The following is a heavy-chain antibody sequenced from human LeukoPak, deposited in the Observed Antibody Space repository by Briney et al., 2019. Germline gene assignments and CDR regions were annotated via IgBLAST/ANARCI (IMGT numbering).Heavy chain of an antibody. J-gene: IGHJ6*03. CDR2: ISYDGSNK. D-gene: IGHD3-3*01. Sequence: PGRSLRLSCAASGFTFSSYGMHWVRHAPGKGLEWVAVISYDGSNKYYADSVKGRFTISRDNSKNTLYPQMNSLRAEDTAVYYCAKDRQPLSITIFGVVLNMDVWGKGTTVTVSS. CDR3: AKDRQPLSITIFGVVLNMDV. CDR1: GFTFSSYG. V-gene: IGHV3-30*18.